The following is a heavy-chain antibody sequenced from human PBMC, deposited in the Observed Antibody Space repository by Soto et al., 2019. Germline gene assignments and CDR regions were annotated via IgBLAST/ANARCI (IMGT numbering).Heavy chain of an antibody. D-gene: IGHD5-12*01. V-gene: IGHV1-46*01. CDR3: AKSPRSGFEAPWDY. Sequence: GASVKVSCKASGYTFTSYAMHWVRQAPGQRLEWMGMINASGGSTSYAQNFQGRVTMTRDTSTSTVYMELNSLRVEDMALYYCAKSPRSGFEAPWDYWGQGTQVTVSS. CDR2: INASGGST. J-gene: IGHJ4*02. CDR1: GYTFTSYA.